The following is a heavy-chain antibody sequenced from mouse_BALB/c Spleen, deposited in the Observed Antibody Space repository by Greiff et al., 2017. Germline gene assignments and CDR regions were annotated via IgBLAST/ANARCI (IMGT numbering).Heavy chain of an antibody. CDR3: ARTEIYDGDYTAWFAY. D-gene: IGHD2-3*01. V-gene: IGHV1-80*01. CDR1: GYAFSSYW. J-gene: IGHJ3*01. CDR2: IYPGDGDT. Sequence: QVQLQQSGAELVRPGSSVKISCTASGYAFSSYWMNWVKQRPGQGLEWIGQIYPGDGDTNYNGKFKGKATLTADKSSSTAYMQLSSLTSEDSAVYFCARTEIYDGDYTAWFAYWGQGTLVTVSA.